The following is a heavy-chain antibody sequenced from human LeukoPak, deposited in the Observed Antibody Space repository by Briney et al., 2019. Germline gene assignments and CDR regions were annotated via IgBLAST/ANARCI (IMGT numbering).Heavy chain of an antibody. J-gene: IGHJ4*02. D-gene: IGHD6-13*01. CDR3: ARGQQLDY. CDR2: ISAYDGNT. V-gene: IGHV1-18*01. Sequence: ASVKVSCKASGYTFTSYGISWVRQAPGQGLEWMGWISAYDGNTNYAQKLQGRVTMPTATSTSTAYMGLRILRSDDTAVYYCARGQQLDYWGQGTLVTVSS. CDR1: GYTFTSYG.